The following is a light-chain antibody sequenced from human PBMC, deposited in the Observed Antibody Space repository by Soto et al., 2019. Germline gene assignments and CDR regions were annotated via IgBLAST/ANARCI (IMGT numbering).Light chain of an antibody. Sequence: QSALTQPASVSGSPGQSITISCTGTSSDVGGYNYVSWYQQHPGKAPKLMIYEVTDRPSGVSNRFSGSKSGNTASLTISGLQAEDEAEYYCSSYTNINTRACVFGTGTKLNVL. J-gene: IGLJ1*01. CDR1: SSDVGGYNY. CDR3: SSYTNINTRACV. V-gene: IGLV2-14*01. CDR2: EVT.